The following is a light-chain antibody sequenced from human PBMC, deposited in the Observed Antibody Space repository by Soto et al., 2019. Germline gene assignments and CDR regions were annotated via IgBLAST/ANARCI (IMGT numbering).Light chain of an antibody. CDR2: AVG. CDR1: SSDIGAYNA. Sequence: QSALTQPRSVSGSPVQSVTISCTGTSSDIGAYNAVAWYQQHPDKAPKLIIFAVGKRPSGVPDRFSGSKSGNTASLTISGLQAEDEADYYCSSYAGNYIYVFATGTKVTVL. J-gene: IGLJ1*01. CDR3: SSYAGNYIYV. V-gene: IGLV2-11*01.